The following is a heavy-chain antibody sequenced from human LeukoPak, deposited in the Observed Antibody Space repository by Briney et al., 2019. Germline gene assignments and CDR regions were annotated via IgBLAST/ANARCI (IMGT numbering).Heavy chain of an antibody. D-gene: IGHD2-21*02. V-gene: IGHV3-74*01. CDR1: EFTFSTHW. Sequence: GGSLRLSCAASEFTFSTHWMHWVRQAPGEGLVWVSRMNSDGSSTTYADSVRGRFTISRDNAKNTLYLQMNSLRAEDTAVYYWASGDFGKLSWGQGTLVTVSS. J-gene: IGHJ5*02. CDR3: ASGDFGKLS. CDR2: MNSDGSST.